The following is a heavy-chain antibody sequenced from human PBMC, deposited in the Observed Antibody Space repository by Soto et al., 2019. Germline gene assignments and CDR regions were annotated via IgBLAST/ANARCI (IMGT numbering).Heavy chain of an antibody. J-gene: IGHJ4*02. CDR3: AKQSQYSNSWDGVDY. CDR1: GFTFSSYG. CDR2: ISGSGDNT. V-gene: IGHV3-23*01. Sequence: EVQLLESGGGLVQPGGSLRLSCVASGFTFSSYGMNWVRQAPGKGLEWVSGISGSGDNTHYADAVKGRFTISRDNSKNTMYRQMKSLRAEDTAVYYGAKQSQYSNSWDGVDYWGQGTLVTVSS. D-gene: IGHD6-13*01.